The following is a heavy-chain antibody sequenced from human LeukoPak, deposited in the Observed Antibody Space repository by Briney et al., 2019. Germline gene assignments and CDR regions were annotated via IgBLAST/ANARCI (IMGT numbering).Heavy chain of an antibody. D-gene: IGHD4-17*01. CDR1: GGSFSGYY. V-gene: IGHV4-34*01. Sequence: SETLSLTCAVYGGSFSGYYWSWIRQPPGKGLEWIGEINHSGSTNYNPSLKSRVTMSVDTSKNQFSLKLSSVTAADTAVYYCAREIYDYGVYDRSVYYYGMDVWGQGTTVTVSS. CDR2: INHSGST. CDR3: AREIYDYGVYDRSVYYYGMDV. J-gene: IGHJ6*02.